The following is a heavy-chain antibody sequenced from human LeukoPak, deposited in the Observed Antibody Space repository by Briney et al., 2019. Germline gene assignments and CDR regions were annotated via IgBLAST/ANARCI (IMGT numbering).Heavy chain of an antibody. V-gene: IGHV4-59*01. CDR3: ARDSPTLAAAGTGWAFDI. CDR1: GGSISSYY. CDR2: IYYSGST. Sequence: SETLSLTCTVSGGSISSYYWSWIRQPLGKGLEWIGYIYYSGSTNYNPSLKSRVTISVDTSKNQFSLKLSSVTAADPAVYYCARDSPTLAAAGTGWAFDIWGQGTMVTVSS. D-gene: IGHD6-13*01. J-gene: IGHJ3*02.